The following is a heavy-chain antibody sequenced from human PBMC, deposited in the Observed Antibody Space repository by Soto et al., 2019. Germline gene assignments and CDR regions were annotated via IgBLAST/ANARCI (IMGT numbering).Heavy chain of an antibody. J-gene: IGHJ5*02. Sequence: QVQLQESGPGLVKPSQTLSLTCTVSGGSISSGGYYWSWIRQHPGKGLEWIGYIYYSGSTYYNPSLKSRVNISVDTSKNQFSLKLSSVTAADTAVYYCARGERITMVRGTDWFDPWGQGPLVTVSS. CDR3: ARGERITMVRGTDWFDP. CDR1: GGSISSGGYY. D-gene: IGHD3-10*01. CDR2: IYYSGST. V-gene: IGHV4-31*03.